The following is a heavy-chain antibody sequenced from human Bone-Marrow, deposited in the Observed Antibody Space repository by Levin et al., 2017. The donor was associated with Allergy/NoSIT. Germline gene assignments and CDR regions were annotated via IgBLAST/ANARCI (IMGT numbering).Heavy chain of an antibody. CDR1: GGSITSYY. CDR2: ISYSGGP. D-gene: IGHD2/OR15-2a*01. J-gene: IGHJ5*02. Sequence: SETLSLTCSVSGGSITSYYWTWIRQAPGKGLEWIGYISYSGGPTYNPSLKIRVTIPPDKSKTHFSLKLTSVTAADTAVYYCTRSLGYCDTSTCYGSWFDPWGQGTLVSVSS. CDR3: TRSLGYCDTSTCYGSWFDP. V-gene: IGHV4-59*01.